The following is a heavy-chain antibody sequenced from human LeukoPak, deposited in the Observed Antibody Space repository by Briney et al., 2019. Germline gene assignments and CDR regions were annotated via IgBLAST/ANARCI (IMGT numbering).Heavy chain of an antibody. CDR1: GGSISSGGYY. CDR2: IYYSGST. Sequence: PSETLSLTCTVSGGSISSGGYYWSWIRQHPGKGLEWIGYIYYSGSTYYNPSLKSRVTISVDTSKNQFSLKLGSVTAADTAVYYCATNYGSGSYYNGWFDPWGQGTLVTVSS. J-gene: IGHJ5*02. D-gene: IGHD3-10*01. V-gene: IGHV4-31*03. CDR3: ATNYGSGSYYNGWFDP.